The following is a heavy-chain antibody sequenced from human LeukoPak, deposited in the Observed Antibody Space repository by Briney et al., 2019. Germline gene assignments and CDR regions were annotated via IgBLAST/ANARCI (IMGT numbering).Heavy chain of an antibody. Sequence: GGSLRLSCAASGFTFSSYSMNWVRQAPGKGLEWVSSISSSSSYIYYADSVKGRFTISRDNAKNSLYLQMNSLRAEDTAVYYCARGPGPWIQLWAFDYWGQGTLVTVSS. J-gene: IGHJ4*02. V-gene: IGHV3-21*01. CDR3: ARGPGPWIQLWAFDY. D-gene: IGHD5-18*01. CDR2: ISSSSSYI. CDR1: GFTFSSYS.